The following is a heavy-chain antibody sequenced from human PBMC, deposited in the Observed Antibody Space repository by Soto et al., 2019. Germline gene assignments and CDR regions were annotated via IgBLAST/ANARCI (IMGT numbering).Heavy chain of an antibody. CDR1: GYTFTSYD. CDR2: MNPHSGNT. V-gene: IGHV1-8*01. D-gene: IGHD5-18*01. J-gene: IGHJ4*02. CDR3: ARERSYGLDY. Sequence: QVQLVQSGAEVKKPGASVKVSCKASGYTFTSYDINWVRQATGQGLEWMGWMNPHSGNTVYAQKFQGRVTMTRNTSLSTAYRELRSLRSDDTPVYYCARERSYGLDYWGQGTLVTVSS.